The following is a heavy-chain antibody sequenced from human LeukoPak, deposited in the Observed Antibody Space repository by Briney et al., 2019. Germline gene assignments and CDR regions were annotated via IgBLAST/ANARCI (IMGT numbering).Heavy chain of an antibody. D-gene: IGHD3-22*01. CDR1: GITFSNYD. CDR2: ISYDGSNK. J-gene: IGHJ4*02. V-gene: IGHV3-30*18. CDR3: AKGDDYYDSSGAAFDY. Sequence: GRSLRLSCAASGITFSNYDMHWVRQAPGEGLEWVAVISYDGSNKYYADSVKGRFTISRDNSKNTLYLQMNSLRAEDTAMYYCAKGDDYYDSSGAAFDYWGQGTLVTVSS.